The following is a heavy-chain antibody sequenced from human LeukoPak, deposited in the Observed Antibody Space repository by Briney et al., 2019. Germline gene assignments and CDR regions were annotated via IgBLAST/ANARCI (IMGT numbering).Heavy chain of an antibody. V-gene: IGHV1-69*06. D-gene: IGHD5-12*01. CDR2: IIPIFGTA. CDR3: ARVPIVATTSYYYYYMDV. J-gene: IGHJ6*03. Sequence: SVKVSCKASGGTFSSYAISWMRQAPGQGLEWMGGIIPIFGTANYAQKFQGRVTITADKSTSTAYMELSSLRSEDTAVYYCARVPIVATTSYYYYYMDVWGKGTTVTVSS. CDR1: GGTFSSYA.